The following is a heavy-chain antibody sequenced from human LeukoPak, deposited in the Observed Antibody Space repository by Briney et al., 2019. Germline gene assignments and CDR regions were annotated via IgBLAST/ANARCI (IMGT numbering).Heavy chain of an antibody. Sequence: ASVKVSCKASGYTFTSYGISWVRQAPGQGLEWMGWISAYNGNTNYAQKLQGRVTMTTDTSTSTAYMELRSLRSDDTAVYYCARDRGGRSYYGMDVWGQGTTVTVSS. D-gene: IGHD4-23*01. V-gene: IGHV1-18*01. CDR1: GYTFTSYG. CDR3: ARDRGGRSYYGMDV. CDR2: ISAYNGNT. J-gene: IGHJ6*02.